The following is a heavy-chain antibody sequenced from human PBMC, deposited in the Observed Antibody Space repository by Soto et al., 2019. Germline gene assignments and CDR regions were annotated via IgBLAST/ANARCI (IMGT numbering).Heavy chain of an antibody. CDR3: AREQWLVRGVFDY. CDR1: GGSISGYY. Sequence: QVQLQESGPGLVKPSETLSLTCSVSGGSISGYYWSWIRQPPGKGLEWIGYIYDTGSTKDNPSLKSRVTIXXXXXXXXXXXXXXXXXXXXXXXXYXAREQWLVRGVFDYWGQGTLVTVSS. J-gene: IGHJ4*02. D-gene: IGHD6-19*01. V-gene: IGHV4-4*09. CDR2: IYDTGST.